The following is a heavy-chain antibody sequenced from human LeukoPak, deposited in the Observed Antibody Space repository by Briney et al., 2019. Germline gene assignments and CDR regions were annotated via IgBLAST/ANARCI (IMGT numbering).Heavy chain of an antibody. Sequence: GGSPRLSCAASGFTFSSYGMHWVRQAPGKGLEWVAFIRYDGSNKYYADSVKGRFTISRDNSKNTLYLQMNSLRAEDTAVYYCATNGGYYYDSSGYFDYWGQGTLVTVSS. J-gene: IGHJ4*02. V-gene: IGHV3-30*02. CDR3: ATNGGYYYDSSGYFDY. CDR1: GFTFSSYG. CDR2: IRYDGSNK. D-gene: IGHD3-22*01.